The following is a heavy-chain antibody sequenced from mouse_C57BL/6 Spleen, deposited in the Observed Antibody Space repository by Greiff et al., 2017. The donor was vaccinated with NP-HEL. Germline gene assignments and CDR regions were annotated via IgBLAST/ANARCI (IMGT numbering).Heavy chain of an antibody. CDR2: IDPSDSYT. CDR1: GYTFTSYW. J-gene: IGHJ2*01. V-gene: IGHV1-69*01. Sequence: VQLQQPGAELVMPGASVKLSCKASGYTFTSYWMHWVKQRPGQGLEWIGEIDPSDSYTNYNQKFKGKSTLTVDKSSSTAYMQLSSLTSEDSAVYYCARLGYYGSSYVDFDYWGQGTTLTVSS. CDR3: ARLGYYGSSYVDFDY. D-gene: IGHD1-1*01.